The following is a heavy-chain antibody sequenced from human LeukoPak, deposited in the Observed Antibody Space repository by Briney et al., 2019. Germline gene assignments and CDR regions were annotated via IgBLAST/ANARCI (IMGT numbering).Heavy chain of an antibody. Sequence: PGGSLRLSCAASGFTFSSYWMQWVRQAPGKGLVWVSRISSDGSTTSYADSVKGRFTISRDNAKNTLYLQMSSLRAEDTAVYYCARRGGSYNDYWGQGTLVTVSS. CDR3: ARRGGSYNDY. V-gene: IGHV3-74*01. D-gene: IGHD1-26*01. J-gene: IGHJ4*02. CDR2: ISSDGSTT. CDR1: GFTFSSYW.